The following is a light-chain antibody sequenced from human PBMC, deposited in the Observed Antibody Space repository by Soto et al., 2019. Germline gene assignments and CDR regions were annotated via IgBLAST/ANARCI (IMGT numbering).Light chain of an antibody. CDR2: EVS. V-gene: IGLV2-14*01. CDR3: CSYTSSGTDV. Sequence: QSALTQPASVSGSPGQSITISCTGTSSDVGNYKYVSWYQQHPGKAPKLMIYEVSNRPSGVSNRFSGSKSGNTASLTISGLQAEDETDYYCCSYTSSGTDVFGTGTKLTVL. CDR1: SSDVGNYKY. J-gene: IGLJ1*01.